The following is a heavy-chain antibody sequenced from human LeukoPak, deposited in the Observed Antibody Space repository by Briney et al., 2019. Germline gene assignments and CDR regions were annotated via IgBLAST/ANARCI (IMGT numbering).Heavy chain of an antibody. V-gene: IGHV1-2*02. CDR3: ARVGQYGSGSYLVY. J-gene: IGHJ4*02. Sequence: ASVKVSCKASGYTFTGYYMHWVRQAPGQGLEWMGWISPNSGGTNYAQKFQGRVTMTRDTSISIAYMELSRLRSDGTAMYYCARVGQYGSGSYLVYWGQGTLVTVSS. CDR2: ISPNSGGT. CDR1: GYTFTGYY. D-gene: IGHD3-10*01.